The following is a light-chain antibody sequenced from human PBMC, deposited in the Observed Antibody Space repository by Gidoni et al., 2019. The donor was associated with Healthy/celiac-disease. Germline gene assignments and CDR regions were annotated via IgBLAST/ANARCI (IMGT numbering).Light chain of an antibody. J-gene: IGKJ1*01. V-gene: IGKV1-5*03. CDR3: QQYNSILRT. CDR2: KAS. Sequence: DIQMTQSPSTLSASVGDRVTITCRASQSISSWLAWYQQKPGKAPKLLIYKASSLESGVPSRFSGSGSGTEFTLTISSLQPDDFATYYCQQYNSILRTFXQXTKVEIK. CDR1: QSISSW.